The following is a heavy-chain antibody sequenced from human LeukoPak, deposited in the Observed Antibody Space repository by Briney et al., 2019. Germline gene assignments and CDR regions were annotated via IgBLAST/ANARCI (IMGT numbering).Heavy chain of an antibody. Sequence: PGRSLRLSCAASGFTFSSYGMHWVRQAPGKGLEWVAVISYDGSNKYYADSVRGRFTISRDNSKNMLYLQMNSLRAEDTAVYYCAKGEMATRIRRPDYWGQGTLVTVSS. D-gene: IGHD5-24*01. CDR1: GFTFSSYG. CDR2: ISYDGSNK. J-gene: IGHJ4*02. CDR3: AKGEMATRIRRPDY. V-gene: IGHV3-30*18.